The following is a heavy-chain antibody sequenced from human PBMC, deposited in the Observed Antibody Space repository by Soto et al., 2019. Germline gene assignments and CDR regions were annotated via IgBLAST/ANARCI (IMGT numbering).Heavy chain of an antibody. CDR2: FIPIFDAS. CDR3: ATKAESYGFDI. V-gene: IGHV1-69*13. Sequence: SVKVSCKGSGGTFSNYSINWVRQAPGQGLEWMGGFIPIFDASTYAQNFRGRVTITADESTTTAYMELSDLRSEDTAMYYCATKAESYGFDIWGQGTLVTVSS. CDR1: GGTFSNYS. J-gene: IGHJ3*02. D-gene: IGHD3-10*01.